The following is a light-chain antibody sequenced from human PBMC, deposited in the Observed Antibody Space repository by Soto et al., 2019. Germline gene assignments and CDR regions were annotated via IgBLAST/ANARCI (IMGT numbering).Light chain of an antibody. Sequence: IMMTQSPATLSVSLGERATLSCRAGQTIYSNVAWYQQRPGQAPRLLIYGTSTRATGIPARFSGSGSGTEFTLAISSLQSEDCAIYYCQQYHTWPITFGGGTKVDTK. V-gene: IGKV3-15*01. CDR3: QQYHTWPIT. CDR2: GTS. J-gene: IGKJ4*01. CDR1: QTIYSN.